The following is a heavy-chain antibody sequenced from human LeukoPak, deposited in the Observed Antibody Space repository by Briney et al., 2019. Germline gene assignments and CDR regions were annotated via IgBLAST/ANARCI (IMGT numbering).Heavy chain of an antibody. CDR3: AKERTSTGFFDY. CDR2: IYSGGST. Sequence: GGSLRLSCAASGFTFSSYAMSWVRKAPGKGLEWVSVIYSGGSTYYADSVKGRFTISRDNSKNTLYLQMNSLRAEDTAVYYCAKERTSTGFFDYWGQGTLVTASS. CDR1: GFTFSSYA. J-gene: IGHJ4*02. V-gene: IGHV3-23*03. D-gene: IGHD1-14*01.